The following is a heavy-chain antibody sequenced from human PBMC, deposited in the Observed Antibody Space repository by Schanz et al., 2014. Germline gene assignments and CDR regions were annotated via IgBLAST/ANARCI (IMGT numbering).Heavy chain of an antibody. J-gene: IGHJ4*02. D-gene: IGHD3-9*01. V-gene: IGHV1-8*02. CDR3: AKDHAGSDILTALGN. CDR1: GGTFSSYT. Sequence: VQLEQSGAEVKKPGSSVKVSCKASGGTFSSYTISWVRQAPGQGLEWLGWMNPNSGNTGYAQKFQGRVTMTRNTSMSTAYIELHILTSEDTAVYYCAKDHAGSDILTALGNWGQGTLVTVSS. CDR2: MNPNSGNT.